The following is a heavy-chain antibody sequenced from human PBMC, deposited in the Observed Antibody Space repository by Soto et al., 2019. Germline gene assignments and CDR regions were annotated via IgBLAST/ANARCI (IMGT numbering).Heavy chain of an antibody. J-gene: IGHJ4*02. D-gene: IGHD4-17*01. V-gene: IGHV3-15*01. Sequence: EVQLVESGGGLVKPGGSLRLSCAASGFTFSNAWMSWVRQAPGKGLEWVGRIKSKTDGGTTDYAAPVKGRFTISRDDPKNTLYLHMNSLKTEDTAVYYCTTGIYGDYVKDYWGQGTLVTVSS. CDR3: TTGIYGDYVKDY. CDR2: IKSKTDGGTT. CDR1: GFTFSNAW.